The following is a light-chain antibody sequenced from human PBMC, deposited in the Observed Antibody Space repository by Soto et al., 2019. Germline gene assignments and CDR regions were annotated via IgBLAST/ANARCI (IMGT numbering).Light chain of an antibody. CDR2: LGS. Sequence: DILMTQPPISLPVTPGEPASISCRSSESLLHSNGYNYLDWYLQKPGQSPQLLIYLGSNRASGVPDRFSGSGSGTDFTLKISRVEAEDVGVYYCMQPLQSWTFGQGTKVDIK. V-gene: IGKV2-28*01. CDR1: ESLLHSNGYNY. CDR3: MQPLQSWT. J-gene: IGKJ1*01.